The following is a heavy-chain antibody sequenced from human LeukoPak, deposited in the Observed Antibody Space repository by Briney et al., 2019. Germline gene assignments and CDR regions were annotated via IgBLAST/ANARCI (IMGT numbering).Heavy chain of an antibody. Sequence: SETLSLTCTVSGGSISSSSYYWGWIRQPPGKGLEWIGSIYYSGSTYYNPSLKSRVTISVDTSKNQFSLKLSSVTAADTAVYYCARGNWGYYFDYWGQGTLVTVSS. CDR2: IYYSGST. CDR3: ARGNWGYYFDY. D-gene: IGHD7-27*01. J-gene: IGHJ4*02. CDR1: GGSISSSSYY. V-gene: IGHV4-39*07.